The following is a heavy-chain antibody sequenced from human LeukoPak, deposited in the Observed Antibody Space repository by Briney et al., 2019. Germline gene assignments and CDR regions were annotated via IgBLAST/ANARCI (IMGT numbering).Heavy chain of an antibody. V-gene: IGHV3-23*01. CDR2: ISGSGGST. D-gene: IGHD6-19*01. CDR1: GFALSSYA. Sequence: GGSLRLSCAASGFALSSYAMSWVRQAPGKGLEWVSAISGSGGSTYYADSVKGRFTISRDSSKNTLYLQMNSLRAEDTAVYYCARAVAGPFDYWGQGTLSPSPQ. J-gene: IGHJ4*02. CDR3: ARAVAGPFDY.